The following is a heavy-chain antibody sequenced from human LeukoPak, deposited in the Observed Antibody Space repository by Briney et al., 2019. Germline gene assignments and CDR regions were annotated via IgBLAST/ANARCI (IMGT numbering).Heavy chain of an antibody. CDR2: INPNSGGT. J-gene: IGHJ5*02. CDR3: ARDYYDSSGYYYVCWFDP. V-gene: IGHV1-2*02. Sequence: ASVKVSCKASAYTLTGYYMYWVRQAPGQGLEWMGWINPNSGGTNYAQKFQGRVTMTRDTSISTAYMELSRLRSDDTAVYYCARDYYDSSGYYYVCWFDPWGQGTLVTVSS. CDR1: AYTLTGYY. D-gene: IGHD3-22*01.